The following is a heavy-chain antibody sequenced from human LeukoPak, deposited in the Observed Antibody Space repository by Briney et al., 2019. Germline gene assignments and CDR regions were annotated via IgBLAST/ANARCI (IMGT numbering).Heavy chain of an antibody. J-gene: IGHJ3*02. D-gene: IGHD3-3*02. CDR2: VYYSGSA. Sequence: PSETLSLTCTVSGGSISSGSYYWGWIRRPPGKGLEWIGSVYYSGSAYYSPSLRNRITISADTSKNQFSLELTSVTAADTAVYYCARRGLARPDVFDIWGQGTVVSVSS. V-gene: IGHV4-39*01. CDR1: GGSISSGSYY. CDR3: ARRGLARPDVFDI.